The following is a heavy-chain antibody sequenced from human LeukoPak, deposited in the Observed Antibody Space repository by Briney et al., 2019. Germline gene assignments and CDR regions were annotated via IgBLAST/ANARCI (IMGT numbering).Heavy chain of an antibody. J-gene: IGHJ6*02. V-gene: IGHV7-4-1*02. D-gene: IGHD3-16*01. CDR3: ARDGGPRGYYGMDV. CDR1: GYTFTSYS. CDR2: INTNTGNP. Sequence: GASVKVSCKASGYTFTSYSINWVRQAPGQGLEWMGWINTNTGNPTYAQGFTGRFVFSLDTSVSTAYLQISSLKAEDTAVYYCARDGGPRGYYGMDVWGQGTTVTVSS.